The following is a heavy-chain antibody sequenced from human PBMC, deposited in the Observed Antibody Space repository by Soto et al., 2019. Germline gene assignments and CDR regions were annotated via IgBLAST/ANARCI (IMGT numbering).Heavy chain of an antibody. Sequence: SETLSLTCAVYGGSFSGYYWSWIRQPPGKGLEWIGEINHSGSTNYNPSLKSRVTISVDTYKNQFSLKLSSVTAADTAVYYCARTGGVGASFDYWGQGTLVTVSS. D-gene: IGHD2-8*02. CDR3: ARTGGVGASFDY. V-gene: IGHV4-34*01. CDR2: INHSGST. J-gene: IGHJ4*02. CDR1: GGSFSGYY.